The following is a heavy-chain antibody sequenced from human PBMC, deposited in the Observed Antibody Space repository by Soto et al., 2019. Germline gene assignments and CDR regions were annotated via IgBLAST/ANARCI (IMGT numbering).Heavy chain of an antibody. CDR1: GFSLINARMG. CDR2: IFSNAEK. D-gene: IGHD1-1*01. V-gene: IGHV2-26*01. Sequence: QVTLKESGPVLVKPTETLTLTCTVSGFSLINARMGVSWIRQPPGKALEWLAHIFSNAEKSYSTSLKSRLTIAKDTSKSQVVLTMTNMDPVDTATYYCARALERRFSGSYGMDVWGQGTTVTVSS. CDR3: ARALERRFSGSYGMDV. J-gene: IGHJ6*02.